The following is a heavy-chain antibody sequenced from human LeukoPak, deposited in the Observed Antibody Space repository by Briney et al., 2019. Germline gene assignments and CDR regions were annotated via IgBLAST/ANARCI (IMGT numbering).Heavy chain of an antibody. CDR3: ARQWLAFDY. V-gene: IGHV3-7*02. CDR1: GFTFTSYW. Sequence: GGSLRLSCAASGFTFTSYWMSWVRQAPGKGLEWVASIKQDGSEKNYVDSVKGRLTISRYNAKNSFYLQRISLRVEDTAVYYCARQWLAFDYWGLGTLVTVSS. CDR2: IKQDGSEK. J-gene: IGHJ4*02. D-gene: IGHD6-19*01.